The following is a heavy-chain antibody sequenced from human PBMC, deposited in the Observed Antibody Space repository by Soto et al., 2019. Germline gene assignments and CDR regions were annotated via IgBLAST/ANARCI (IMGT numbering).Heavy chain of an antibody. CDR1: GFTFSSYA. J-gene: IGHJ4*02. CDR2: ISGSGGST. CDR3: AKDRTYYYDSSGSGAFDY. Sequence: QPGGSLRLSCAASGFTFSSYAMSWVRQAPGKGLEWVSAISGSGGSTYYADSVKGRFTISRDNSKNTLYLQMNSLRAEDTAVYYCAKDRTYYYDSSGSGAFDYWAQGTLVPVSS. D-gene: IGHD3-22*01. V-gene: IGHV3-23*01.